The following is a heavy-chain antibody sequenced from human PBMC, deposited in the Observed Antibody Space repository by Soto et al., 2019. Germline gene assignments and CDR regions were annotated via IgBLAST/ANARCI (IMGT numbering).Heavy chain of an antibody. V-gene: IGHV3-23*01. D-gene: IGHD3-3*01. Sequence: VQLLESGGGLVQPGGSLRLSCAASGFTFRSYAMAWARQAPGKGLEWVSGISEKGDTKNYADPVRGRFTISRDNSMNTLDLLMNSLRAEDTAVYYCVKDRATIFGVVWKYGMDVWGQGTTVYVSS. J-gene: IGHJ6*02. CDR2: ISEKGDTK. CDR3: VKDRATIFGVVWKYGMDV. CDR1: GFTFRSYA.